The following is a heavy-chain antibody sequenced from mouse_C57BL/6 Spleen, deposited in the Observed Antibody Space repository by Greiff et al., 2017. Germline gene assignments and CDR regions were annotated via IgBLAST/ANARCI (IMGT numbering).Heavy chain of an antibody. J-gene: IGHJ4*01. Sequence: VQLQQPGAELVKPGASVKMSCKASGYTFTSYWINWVKQRPGRGLEWIGKIYPGSGSTNYNEKFKSKATLTVDTSSSTAYMQLSSLTSEDSAVYYCARAVYSNYVRGAMDYWGQGTSVTVSS. CDR1: GYTFTSYW. D-gene: IGHD2-5*01. V-gene: IGHV1-55*01. CDR2: IYPGSGST. CDR3: ARAVYSNYVRGAMDY.